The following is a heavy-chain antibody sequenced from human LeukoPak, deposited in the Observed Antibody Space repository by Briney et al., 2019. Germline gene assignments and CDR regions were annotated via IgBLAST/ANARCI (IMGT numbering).Heavy chain of an antibody. J-gene: IGHJ4*02. D-gene: IGHD6-13*01. Sequence: PSETLSLTCTVSGGSISSYHWIWIRQPAGKGLEWIGRINSNGDTVYNPSLKSRAAMSLDMTNNQFSLKLSSVTAADTAVYYCARGYSSSWPLDYWGQGTLVTVSS. CDR1: GGSISSYH. CDR2: INSNGDT. V-gene: IGHV4-4*07. CDR3: ARGYSSSWPLDY.